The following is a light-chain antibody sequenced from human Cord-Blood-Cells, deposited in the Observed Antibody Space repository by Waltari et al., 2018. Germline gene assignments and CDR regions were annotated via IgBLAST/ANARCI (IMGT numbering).Light chain of an antibody. CDR3: SSYTSSSTYVV. J-gene: IGLJ2*01. CDR1: SSDVGGYNY. Sequence: QSALTQPASVSGSPGQSITISCTGTSSDVGGYNYVSWYQQHPGKAPKLMIYDVSKRPSGVSNRFSGSKSGNTASLTISGLQAEDEADYYCSSYTSSSTYVVFGGGTKLTAL. CDR2: DVS. V-gene: IGLV2-14*01.